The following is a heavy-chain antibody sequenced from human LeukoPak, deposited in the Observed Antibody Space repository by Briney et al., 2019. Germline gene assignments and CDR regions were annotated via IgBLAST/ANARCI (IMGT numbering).Heavy chain of an antibody. V-gene: IGHV1-18*01. CDR2: ISAYNGNT. D-gene: IGHD3-16*01. CDR3: ARSGLTLRLGTHSEPGGMDV. Sequence: GASVKVSCKASGYTFTSYGISWVRQAPGQGLEWMGWISAYNGNTNYAQKLQGRVTMTTDTSTSTAYMELRSLRSDDTAVYYCARSGLTLRLGTHSEPGGMDVWGQGTTVTVSS. J-gene: IGHJ6*02. CDR1: GYTFTSYG.